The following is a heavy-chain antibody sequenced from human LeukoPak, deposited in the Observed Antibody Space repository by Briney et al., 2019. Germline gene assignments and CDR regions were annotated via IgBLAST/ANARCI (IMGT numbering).Heavy chain of an antibody. CDR2: INHSGST. CDR1: GGSFSGYY. CDR3: AHFDSSGGPDY. V-gene: IGHV4-34*01. D-gene: IGHD3-22*01. J-gene: IGHJ4*02. Sequence: PSETLSLTCAVYGGSFSGYYWSWIRQPPGKGLEWIGEINHSGSTNYNPSLKSRVTISVDTSKNQFSLKLSSVTAADTAVYYCAHFDSSGGPDYWGQGTLVAVSS.